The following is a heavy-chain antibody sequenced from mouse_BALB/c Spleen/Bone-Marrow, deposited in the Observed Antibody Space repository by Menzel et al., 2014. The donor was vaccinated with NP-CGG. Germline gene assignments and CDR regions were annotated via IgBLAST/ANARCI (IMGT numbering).Heavy chain of an antibody. Sequence: VKLMESGAELVKPGASVKLSCKTSGYTFTSYWMHWVKQRPGQGLEWIGEINPNNGRTNYNEKFRNKATLTVDKSSSTTCMQLSSLTSEDSAVYYCARYYNWYFDVWGAGTTVTVSS. V-gene: IGHV1S81*02. CDR1: GYTFTSYW. CDR2: INPNNGRT. CDR3: ARYYNWYFDV. D-gene: IGHD1-1*01. J-gene: IGHJ1*01.